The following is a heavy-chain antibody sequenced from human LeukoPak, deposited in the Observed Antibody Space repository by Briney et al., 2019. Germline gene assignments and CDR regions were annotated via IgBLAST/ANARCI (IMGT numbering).Heavy chain of an antibody. J-gene: IGHJ3*02. CDR3: AKSRVEVAGTGGFDT. Sequence: GGSLRLSCAASGSTFAIYHMSWVRQAPGKGLEWVATIRGDGVYYADSVKGRFTISRDDSKNTVYVQMNSLRAEDTAVYYCAKSRVEVAGTGGFDTWGRGTLVAVSS. CDR2: IRGDGV. CDR1: GSTFAIYH. V-gene: IGHV3-23*01. D-gene: IGHD6-13*01.